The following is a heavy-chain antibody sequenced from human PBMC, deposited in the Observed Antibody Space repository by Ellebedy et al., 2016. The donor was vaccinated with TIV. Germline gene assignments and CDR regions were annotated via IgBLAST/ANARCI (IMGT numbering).Heavy chain of an antibody. V-gene: IGHV1-18*01. Sequence: ASVKVSCKASGYTFNKYGITWVRQPPGQGREWMGWISAYNGNTNYARKLQGRVSMTTDTSTSTAYMELTSLRSDDTAVFYCARDRASMTMILVEFYYYGMDVWGQGTTVTVSS. CDR3: ARDRASMTMILVEFYYYGMDV. CDR1: GYTFNKYG. J-gene: IGHJ6*02. D-gene: IGHD3-22*01. CDR2: ISAYNGNT.